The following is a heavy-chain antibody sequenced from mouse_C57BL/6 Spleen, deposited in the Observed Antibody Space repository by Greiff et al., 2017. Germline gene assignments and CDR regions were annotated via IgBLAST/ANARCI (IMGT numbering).Heavy chain of an antibody. D-gene: IGHD2-4*01. CDR3: TRRGRLPLDY. J-gene: IGHJ2*01. CDR1: GYAFTNYL. Sequence: QVQLQQSGAELVRPGTSVKVSCKASGYAFTNYLIEWVKQRPGQGLEWIGVINPGSGGTNYNEKFKGKATLTADKSSSTAYMQLSSLTSEDAAVYFCTRRGRLPLDYWGQGTTLTVSS. CDR2: INPGSGGT. V-gene: IGHV1-54*01.